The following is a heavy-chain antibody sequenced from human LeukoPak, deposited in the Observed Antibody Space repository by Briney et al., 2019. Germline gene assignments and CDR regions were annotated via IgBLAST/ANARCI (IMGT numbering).Heavy chain of an antibody. J-gene: IGHJ3*02. CDR2: IYYSGST. CDR1: GGSISSSSYY. D-gene: IGHD3-10*01. CDR3: ARATITMALGIPADAFDI. Sequence: SETLSLTCTVSGGSISSSSYYWGWIRQPPGKGLEWIGSIYYSGSTYYNPSLKSRFTISVDPSKNQFSLKLSSVTAADTAVYYCARATITMALGIPADAFDIWGQGTMVTVSS. V-gene: IGHV4-39*01.